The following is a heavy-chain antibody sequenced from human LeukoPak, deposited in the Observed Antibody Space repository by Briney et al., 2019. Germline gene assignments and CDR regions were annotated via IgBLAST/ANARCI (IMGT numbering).Heavy chain of an antibody. CDR1: GGSFSGYY. V-gene: IGHV4-34*01. Sequence: SETLSLTCSVYGGSFSGYYWSWIRQPPGKGLEWIGEINHSGSTNYNPSLKSRVTISVDTSKNQFSLKLSSVTAADTAVYYCARLASKDIVLMVYATHDAFDIWGQGTMVTVSS. CDR2: INHSGST. D-gene: IGHD2-8*01. J-gene: IGHJ3*02. CDR3: ARLASKDIVLMVYATHDAFDI.